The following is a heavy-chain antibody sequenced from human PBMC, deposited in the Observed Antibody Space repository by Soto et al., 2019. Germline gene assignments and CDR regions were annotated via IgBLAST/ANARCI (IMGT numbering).Heavy chain of an antibody. CDR2: IMPIFGTA. CDR3: ARDRDIVATIKPTGFYYGMDV. J-gene: IGHJ6*02. CDR1: GGTFSSYA. V-gene: IGHV1-69*06. D-gene: IGHD5-12*01. Sequence: SVKVSCKASGGTFSSYAISWVRQAPGQGLEWMGGIMPIFGTANYAQKFQGRVTITADKSTSTAYMELSRLRSDDTAVYYCARDRDIVATIKPTGFYYGMDVWGQGTTVTVSS.